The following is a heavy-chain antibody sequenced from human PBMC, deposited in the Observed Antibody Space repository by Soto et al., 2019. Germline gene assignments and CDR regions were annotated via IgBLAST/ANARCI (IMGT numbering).Heavy chain of an antibody. J-gene: IGHJ4*02. D-gene: IGHD3-22*01. CDR3: ARQIYDSDTGPNFQYYFDS. CDR1: GYSFAGYW. CDR2: IDPSDSQT. V-gene: IGHV5-10-1*01. Sequence: GESLKISCKGSGYSFAGYWITWVRQKPGKGLEWMGRIDPSDSQTYYSPSFRGRVTISATKSITTVFLQWSSLRASDTAMYYCARQIYDSDTGPNFQYYFDSWGQGTPVTVSS.